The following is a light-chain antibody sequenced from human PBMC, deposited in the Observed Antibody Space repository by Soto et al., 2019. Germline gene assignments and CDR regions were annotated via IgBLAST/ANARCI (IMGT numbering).Light chain of an antibody. CDR2: DAS. J-gene: IGKJ4*01. V-gene: IGKV3-11*01. CDR1: QSVSSD. CDR3: QHRSTWPLS. Sequence: EIVLTQSPATLSLSPGERATLSWRASQSVSSDLGWYQQKPGRAPRLLIYDASNRATGIPARFSGSGSGTDFTLTISSLEPEDFAVYYCQHRSTWPLSFGGGTKVEIK.